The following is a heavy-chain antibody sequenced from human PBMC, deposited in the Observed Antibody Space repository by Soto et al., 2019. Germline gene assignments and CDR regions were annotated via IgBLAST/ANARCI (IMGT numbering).Heavy chain of an antibody. CDR1: GFSLSTTAEG. Sequence: QITLKESGPTLVKPTQTLTLTCTFSGFSLSTTAEGVGWIRQPPGKALEWLALIYWDDVERYSPSLKSRLTITKDTSKNQVVLTMTNVDPVDTATYYCAHGSCSSADCYPNPYLDYWGQGILVTVSS. D-gene: IGHD2-2*01. J-gene: IGHJ4*02. CDR3: AHGSCSSADCYPNPYLDY. CDR2: IYWDDVE. V-gene: IGHV2-5*02.